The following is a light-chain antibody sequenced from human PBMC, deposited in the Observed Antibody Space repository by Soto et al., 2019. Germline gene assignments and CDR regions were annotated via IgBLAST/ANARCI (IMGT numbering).Light chain of an antibody. CDR3: SSYAGSSNV. CDR1: SSDVGGYNY. Sequence: QSLLPQPPSASASPGESFAISCTGTSSDVGGYNYVSWYQQHPGKAPKLMIYEVNKRPSGVPDRFSGSKSGNTASLTVSGLQAEAEADYYCSSYAGSSNVFGTGTKVTVL. CDR2: EVN. J-gene: IGLJ1*01. V-gene: IGLV2-8*01.